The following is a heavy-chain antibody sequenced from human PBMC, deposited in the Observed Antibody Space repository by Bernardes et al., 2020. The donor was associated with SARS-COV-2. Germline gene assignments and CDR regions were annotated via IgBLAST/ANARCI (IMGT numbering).Heavy chain of an antibody. Sequence: SETLSLTCNVSGGSVNSYYFSWIRQPPGKGLEWIGFIYYSGSTNYNPSLKSRVTISGDLSKNQISLNLRSVTAADTAVYYCTRGGYASSFGPWGQGTLVTVSS. CDR2: IYYSGST. V-gene: IGHV4-59*08. CDR3: TRGGYASSFGP. D-gene: IGHD6-13*01. CDR1: GGSVNSYY. J-gene: IGHJ5*02.